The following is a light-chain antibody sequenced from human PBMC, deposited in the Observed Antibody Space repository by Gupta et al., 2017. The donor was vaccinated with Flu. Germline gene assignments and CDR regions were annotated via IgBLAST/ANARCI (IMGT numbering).Light chain of an antibody. J-gene: IGLJ3*02. Sequence: QSVLTQPPSASGTPAQRVTISCSGSSSDIGYSTVDWYQHLPGTAPKLLIHTNDQRPSGVPDRFSGSKSGTSASLAISGLQSDDEADYYCATWHASLNGPVFGGGTKLTVL. CDR3: ATWHASLNGPV. V-gene: IGLV1-44*01. CDR1: SSDIGYST. CDR2: TND.